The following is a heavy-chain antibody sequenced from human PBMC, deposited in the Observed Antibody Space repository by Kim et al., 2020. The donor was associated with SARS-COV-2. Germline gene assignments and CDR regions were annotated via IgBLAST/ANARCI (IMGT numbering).Heavy chain of an antibody. CDR1: GGSVSSGTYF. CDR2: IHSGGTT. Sequence: SETLSLTCTVSGGSVSSGTYFWVWVRQPPEKGLEWIGSIHSGGTTHYNLYLRSRITMSVDTSKNQFSLSLSSVTATDTAVYYCVCDPPDWDFDYWGQGTLVTVSS. J-gene: IGHJ4*02. CDR3: VCDPPDWDFDY. V-gene: IGHV4-39*01. D-gene: IGHD1-26*01.